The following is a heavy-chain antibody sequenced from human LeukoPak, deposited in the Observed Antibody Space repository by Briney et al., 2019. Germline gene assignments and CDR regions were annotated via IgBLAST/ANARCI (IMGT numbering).Heavy chain of an antibody. D-gene: IGHD4-17*01. J-gene: IGHJ4*02. CDR2: ISAYSGYT. V-gene: IGHV1-18*01. Sequence: ASVKVSCKASGYTFTSYGIIWVRQAPGQGLEWMGWISAYSGYTNYAQKLQGRVTMTTDTSTSTAYMELRSLRSDDTAVYYCARKLGRATVTTRPFDYWGQGTLVTVSS. CDR1: GYTFTSYG. CDR3: ARKLGRATVTTRPFDY.